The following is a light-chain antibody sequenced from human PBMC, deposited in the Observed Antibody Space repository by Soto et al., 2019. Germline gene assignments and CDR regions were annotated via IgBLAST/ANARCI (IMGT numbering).Light chain of an antibody. V-gene: IGKV1-6*01. CDR2: AAS. J-gene: IGKJ1*01. CDR1: QGIGND. Sequence: AIQMTQSPSSMSASVGDRVIVTCRANQGIGNDLAWYQQQAGKPPKLLIYAASTLQSGVPSRFSGSGSGSDFTLTIKNLQPGDSATYYCLQDYSYPRTFGQGTKVEV. CDR3: LQDYSYPRT.